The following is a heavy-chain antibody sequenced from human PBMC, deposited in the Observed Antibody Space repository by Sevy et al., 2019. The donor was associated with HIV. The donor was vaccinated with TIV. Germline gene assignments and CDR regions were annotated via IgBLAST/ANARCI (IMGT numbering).Heavy chain of an antibody. D-gene: IGHD3-3*01. CDR1: GFTFSSYA. V-gene: IGHV3-23*01. J-gene: IGHJ6*02. CDR2: TSGSGSRT. Sequence: GGSLRLSCAASGFTFSSYAMSWVRQAPGRGLEWVSGTSGSGSRTDYAGSVKGRFTISRDNSKNMLYLQMNSLRAEDTAVYYCAKPFGASITVFGVVNTNPLDVWGQGTTVTVSS. CDR3: AKPFGASITVFGVVNTNPLDV.